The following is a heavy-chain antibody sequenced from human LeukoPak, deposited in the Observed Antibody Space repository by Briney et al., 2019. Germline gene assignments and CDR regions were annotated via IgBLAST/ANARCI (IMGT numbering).Heavy chain of an antibody. D-gene: IGHD3-10*01. V-gene: IGHV3-7*01. CDR2: IKQDGSEK. CDR3: ARDSWFGELPTPNYYYYYGMDV. CDR1: GFTFSSYW. Sequence: GGSLRLSCAASGFTFSSYWMSWVRQAPGKGLEWVANIKQDGSEKYYVDSVKGRFTISRDNAKNSLYLQMNSLRAEDTVVYYCARDSWFGELPTPNYYYYYGMDVWGQGTTVTVSS. J-gene: IGHJ6*02.